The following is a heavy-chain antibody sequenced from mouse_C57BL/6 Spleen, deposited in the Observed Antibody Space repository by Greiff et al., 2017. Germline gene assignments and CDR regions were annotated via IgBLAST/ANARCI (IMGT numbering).Heavy chain of an antibody. V-gene: IGHV1-85*01. J-gene: IGHJ4*01. D-gene: IGHD1-1*02. CDR2: IYPRDGST. Sequence: VKLVESGPELVKPGASVKLSCKASGYTFTSYDINWVKQRPGQGLEWIGWIYPRDGSTKYNEKFKGKATLTVDTSSSTAYMELHSLTSEDSAVYFCARGWLDYAMDYWGQGTSVTVSS. CDR3: ARGWLDYAMDY. CDR1: GYTFTSYD.